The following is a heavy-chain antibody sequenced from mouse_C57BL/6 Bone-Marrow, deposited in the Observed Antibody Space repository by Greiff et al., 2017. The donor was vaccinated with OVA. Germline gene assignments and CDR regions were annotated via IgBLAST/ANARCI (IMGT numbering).Heavy chain of an antibody. CDR2: ILPGSGST. D-gene: IGHD1-1*01. Sequence: LVESGAELMKPGASVKLSCKATGYTFTGYWIEWVKQRPGHGLEWIGEILPGSGSTNYNAKFKGKATFTADTSSNTAYMQLSSLTTEDSAIDYCARRYGSSQFAYWGQGTLVTVSA. CDR3: ARRYGSSQFAY. J-gene: IGHJ3*01. CDR1: GYTFTGYW. V-gene: IGHV1-9*01.